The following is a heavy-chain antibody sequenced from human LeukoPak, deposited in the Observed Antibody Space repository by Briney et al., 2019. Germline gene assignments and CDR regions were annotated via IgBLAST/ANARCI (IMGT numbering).Heavy chain of an antibody. CDR3: ARDFWSGYPYFDY. J-gene: IGHJ4*02. D-gene: IGHD3-3*01. CDR1: GFTFSTYT. V-gene: IGHV3-21*01. Sequence: GGSLRLSCAASGFTFSTYTMNWVRQAPGKGLEWVSSISSRRAYIYYADSVKGRFTISRDNAKNSLYLQMNSLRAEDTAVYYCARDFWSGYPYFDYWGQGTLVTVSS. CDR2: ISSRRAYI.